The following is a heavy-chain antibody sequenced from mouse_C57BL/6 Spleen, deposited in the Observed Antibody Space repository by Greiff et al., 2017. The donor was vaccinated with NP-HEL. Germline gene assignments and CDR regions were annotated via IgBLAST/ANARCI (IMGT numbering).Heavy chain of an antibody. CDR3: ASPRSGGYYFDY. Sequence: EVKLQQSGPELVKPGASVKISCKASGYTFTDYYMNWVKQSHGKSLEWIGDINPNNGGTSYNQKFKGKATLTVDKSSSTAYMELRSLTSEDSAVYYCASPRSGGYYFDYWGQGTTLTVSS. CDR2: INPNNGGT. CDR1: GYTFTDYY. D-gene: IGHD1-1*01. V-gene: IGHV1-26*01. J-gene: IGHJ2*01.